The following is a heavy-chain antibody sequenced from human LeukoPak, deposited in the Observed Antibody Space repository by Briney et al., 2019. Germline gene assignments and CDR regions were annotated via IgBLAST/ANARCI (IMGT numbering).Heavy chain of an antibody. CDR3: ARGDVDTANFDY. CDR2: IIPILGIA. J-gene: IGHJ4*02. D-gene: IGHD5-18*01. Sequence: SVKVSCKASGGTFSSYAISWVRQAPGQGLEWMGRIIPILGIANYAQKFQGRVTITADKSTSTAYMELSSLRSEDTAVYYCARGDVDTANFDYWGQGTLVTASS. CDR1: GGTFSSYA. V-gene: IGHV1-69*04.